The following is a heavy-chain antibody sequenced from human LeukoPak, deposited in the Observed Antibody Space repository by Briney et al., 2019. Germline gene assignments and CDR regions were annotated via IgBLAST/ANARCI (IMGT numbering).Heavy chain of an antibody. V-gene: IGHV3-64*01. CDR1: GFTFSSYA. D-gene: IGHD3-22*01. J-gene: IGHJ4*02. CDR2: ISRNGGST. CDR3: ARETYYYDSSGYYSPLFFDY. Sequence: GGSLRLSCAASGFTFSSYAMHWVRQAPGKGLEYVSAISRNGGSTYYANSVKGRFTISRDNSKNTLYLQMGSLRAEDMAVYYCARETYYYDSSGYYSPLFFDYWGQGTPVTVSS.